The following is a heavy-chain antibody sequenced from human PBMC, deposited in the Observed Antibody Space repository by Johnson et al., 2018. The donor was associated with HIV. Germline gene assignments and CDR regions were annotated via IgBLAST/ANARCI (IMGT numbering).Heavy chain of an antibody. D-gene: IGHD5-24*01. CDR2: INWNGGST. CDR3: ARACRDGYTCDVFDI. V-gene: IGHV3-20*04. Sequence: VQLVESGGGVVRPGGSLRLSCAASGFTFDDYGMSWVRQAPGKGLEWVSGINWNGGSTGYADSVKGRFTISRDNAKNSLYLRMNSLRAEDTAVYYCARACRDGYTCDVFDIWGQGTMVTVSS. J-gene: IGHJ3*02. CDR1: GFTFDDYG.